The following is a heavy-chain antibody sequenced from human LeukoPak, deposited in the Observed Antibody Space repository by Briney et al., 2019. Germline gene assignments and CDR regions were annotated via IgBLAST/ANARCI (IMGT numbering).Heavy chain of an antibody. CDR2: ISHSGST. CDR3: ARVVGYYYYYKDV. D-gene: IGHD2-21*01. CDR1: GGSFSGYY. J-gene: IGHJ6*03. V-gene: IGHV4-34*01. Sequence: SETLSLTCDLYGGSFSGYYWSWIHQTPGKGLEWIGEISHSGSTNYNPSLKSRGTISIDTSKNQFSLNLTSTTAADTAIYYCARVVGYYYYYKDVWGKGTTVTVSS.